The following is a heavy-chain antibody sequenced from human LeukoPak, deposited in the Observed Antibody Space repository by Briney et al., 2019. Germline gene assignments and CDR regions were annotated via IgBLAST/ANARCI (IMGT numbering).Heavy chain of an antibody. D-gene: IGHD2-15*01. J-gene: IGHJ5*02. CDR1: GYTFTSYA. CDR3: ARGGLGYCSGGSCYIDP. CDR2: INAGNGNT. V-gene: IGHV1-3*01. Sequence: ASVKVSCKASGYTFTSYAMHWVRQAPGQRLQWMGWINAGNGNTKYSQKFQGRVTITRDTSASTAYMELSSLRSEDTAVYYCARGGLGYCSGGSCYIDPWGQGTLVTVSS.